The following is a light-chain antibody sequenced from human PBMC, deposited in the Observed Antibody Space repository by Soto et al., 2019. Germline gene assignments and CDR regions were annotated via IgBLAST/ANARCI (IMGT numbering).Light chain of an antibody. CDR3: SSYTSSKSWI. V-gene: IGLV2-14*01. CDR2: AVS. CDR1: SSDVGTYNY. Sequence: QSALTQPASVSGSPGQSITISCTGTSSDVGTYNYVSWYQQHPGEAPKLIIYAVSNRPSGVSIRFSGSKSGNTASLTISGLQAEDEADYYCSSYTSSKSWIFGGGTKLTVL. J-gene: IGLJ3*02.